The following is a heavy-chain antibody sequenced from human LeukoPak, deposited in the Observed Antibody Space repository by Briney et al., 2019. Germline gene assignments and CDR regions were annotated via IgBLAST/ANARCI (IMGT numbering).Heavy chain of an antibody. D-gene: IGHD3-3*01. V-gene: IGHV4-61*02. Sequence: SQTLSLTCTVSGGSISSGSYYWRWIRQPAGKGLQWIGRIYTSGSTNYNSSLKSRVTISVDTSKNQFSLNLSSVTAADTAVYYCARARSIFEVARGAFDIWGQGTMVTVSS. CDR3: ARARSIFEVARGAFDI. CDR1: GGSISSGSYY. CDR2: IYTSGST. J-gene: IGHJ3*02.